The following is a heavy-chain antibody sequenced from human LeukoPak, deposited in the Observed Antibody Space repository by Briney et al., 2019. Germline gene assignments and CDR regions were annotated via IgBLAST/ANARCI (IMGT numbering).Heavy chain of an antibody. CDR2: INPSGGST. D-gene: IGHD3-22*01. J-gene: IGHJ4*02. CDR3: ARAMLYFDSSGYWPSGY. V-gene: IGHV1-46*01. CDR1: GYTLSSHY. Sequence: GAAVKVSCKASGYTLSSHYMHWVRQAPGQGLEWMGIINPSGGSTSYAQKFQGRVTMTRDTSKSTVYMELSSLRSEDTAVYYCARAMLYFDSSGYWPSGYWGQGTLVTVSS.